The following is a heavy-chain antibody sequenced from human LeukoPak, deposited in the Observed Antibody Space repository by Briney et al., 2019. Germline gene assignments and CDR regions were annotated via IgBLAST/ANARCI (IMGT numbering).Heavy chain of an antibody. J-gene: IGHJ4*02. D-gene: IGHD3-22*01. CDR2: ISYDGSVK. CDR3: ARDDSSGYYWYYFDY. V-gene: IGHV3-30-3*01. CDR1: GFIFSSYA. Sequence: GALRLSCAASGFIFSSYAMHWVRQAPGEGVEWGAVISYDGSVKYFADSVKGRFTISRDNSKNTLYLQMNSLRAEDTAVYYCARDDSSGYYWYYFDYWGQGTLVTVSS.